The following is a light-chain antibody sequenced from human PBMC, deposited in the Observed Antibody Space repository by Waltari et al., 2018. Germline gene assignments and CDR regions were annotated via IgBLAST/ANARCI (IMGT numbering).Light chain of an antibody. J-gene: IGKJ2*01. CDR2: KSF. CDR3: QQYNIWPYT. V-gene: IGKV1-5*03. CDR1: QSISNW. Sequence: DIQMMQSPPALSASAGDRVTTTCRASQSISNWLAWYQQKPGKAPKVLIYKSFTLQSGVPSRFSGSGSETEFILTISSLQPDDFATYYCQQYNIWPYTFGQGTTLEI.